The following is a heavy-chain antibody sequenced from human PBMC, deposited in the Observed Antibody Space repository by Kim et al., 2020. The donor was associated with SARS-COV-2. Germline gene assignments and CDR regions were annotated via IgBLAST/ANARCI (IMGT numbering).Heavy chain of an antibody. Sequence: ADSVKGRFTISRDNAKNTLYLQMNSLRAEDTAVYYCARGRGGWYVEYFDYWGQGTLVTVSS. V-gene: IGHV3-74*01. J-gene: IGHJ4*02. CDR3: ARGRGGWYVEYFDY. D-gene: IGHD6-19*01.